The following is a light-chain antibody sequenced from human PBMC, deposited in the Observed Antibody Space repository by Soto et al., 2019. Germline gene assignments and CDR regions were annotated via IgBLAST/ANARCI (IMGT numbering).Light chain of an antibody. CDR3: QTWGTGIQV. CDR2: LNSDGRH. J-gene: IGLJ2*01. CDR1: SAHSSYT. V-gene: IGLV4-69*01. Sequence: QLVLTQSPSASASLGASVTLTCTLSSAHSSYTIAWHQQQPETGPRYLMKLNSDGRHSKGDGIPDRFSGSSSGAERYITISSLQSEDEADYYCQTWGTGIQVFGGGTQLTVI.